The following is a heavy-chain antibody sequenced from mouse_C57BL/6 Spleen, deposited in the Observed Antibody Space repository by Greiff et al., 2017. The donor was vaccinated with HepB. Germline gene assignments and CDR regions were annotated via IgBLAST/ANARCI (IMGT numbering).Heavy chain of an antibody. CDR2: IYPGDGDT. V-gene: IGHV1-82*01. D-gene: IGHD4-1*01. CDR3: AREQTVLDY. Sequence: VHLVESGPELVKPGASVKISCKASGYAFSSSWMNWVKQRPGKGLEWIGRIYPGDGDTNYNGKFKGKATLTADKSSSTAYMQLSSLTSEDSAVYFCAREQTVLDYWGQGTTLTVSS. J-gene: IGHJ2*01. CDR1: GYAFSSSW.